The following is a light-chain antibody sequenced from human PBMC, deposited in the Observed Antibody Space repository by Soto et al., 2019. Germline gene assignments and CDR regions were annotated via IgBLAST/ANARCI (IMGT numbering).Light chain of an antibody. CDR3: QQYYSYWT. Sequence: DIQMTQSPSTLSAPVGDRVTITCRASQSISSWLAWYNHKPSKAPKLLVRKAASLESGVPSRFSGSGSGTEFTLTISSLQPDAFATYECQQYYSYWTLVQGTKVEI. J-gene: IGKJ1*01. V-gene: IGKV1-5*03. CDR1: QSISSW. CDR2: KAA.